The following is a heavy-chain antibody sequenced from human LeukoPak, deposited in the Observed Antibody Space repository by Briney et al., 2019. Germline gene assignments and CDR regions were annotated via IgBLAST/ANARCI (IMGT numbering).Heavy chain of an antibody. V-gene: IGHV1-46*01. CDR2: INPSGGST. D-gene: IGHD3-9*01. J-gene: IGHJ5*02. CDR3: ARDNNILTGYYPRAQNWFDP. CDR1: GYTFTSYY. Sequence: ASVKVSCKASGYTFTSYYMHWVRQAPGQGLEWMGIINPSGGSTSYAQKFQGRVTMTRDTSTSTVYMELSSLRSEDTAVYYCARDNNILTGYYPRAQNWFDPWGQGTLVTVSS.